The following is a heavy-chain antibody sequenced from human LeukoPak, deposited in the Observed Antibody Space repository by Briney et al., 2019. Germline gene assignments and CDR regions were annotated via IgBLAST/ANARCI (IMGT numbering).Heavy chain of an antibody. Sequence: GGSLRLSCAASGFTFSSYAMSWVRQAPGKGLEWVSAISGSGGSTYYADSVKGRFTISRDNSKNTLYLQMNSLRSDDTAVYYCASSRYFHDAFDIWGQGTMVTVSS. CDR3: ASSRYFHDAFDI. D-gene: IGHD1-1*01. V-gene: IGHV3-23*01. J-gene: IGHJ3*02. CDR2: ISGSGGST. CDR1: GFTFSSYA.